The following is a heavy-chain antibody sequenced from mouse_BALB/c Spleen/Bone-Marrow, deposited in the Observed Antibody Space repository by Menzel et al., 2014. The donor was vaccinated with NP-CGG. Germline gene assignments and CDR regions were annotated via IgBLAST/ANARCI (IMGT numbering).Heavy chain of an antibody. CDR3: ARGYGNYWYFDV. V-gene: IGHV1-26*01. CDR1: GYSFTGYY. J-gene: IGHJ1*01. CDR2: VNPNNGGT. D-gene: IGHD2-1*01. Sequence: EVQLQESGPDLAKPGASVKISCKASGYSFTGYYMHWVKQSHGKSLEWIGRVNPNNGGTSYNQKFKGKAILTVDKSSSTAYMELRSLTSEDSAVYYCARGYGNYWYFDVWGAGTTVTVSS.